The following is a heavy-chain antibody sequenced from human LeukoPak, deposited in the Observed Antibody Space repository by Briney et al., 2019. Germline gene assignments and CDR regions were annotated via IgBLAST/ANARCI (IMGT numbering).Heavy chain of an antibody. CDR1: GFTFSSYA. CDR2: ISGSGGST. J-gene: IGHJ4*02. V-gene: IGHV3-23*01. D-gene: IGHD3-22*01. CDR3: AKVGGYYYDSSGYHDY. Sequence: GGSLRLSCAASGFTFSSYAMSWVRQAPVKGLEWVSAISGSGGSTYYADSVKGRFTISRDNSKNTLYLQMNSLRAEDTAVYYCAKVGGYYYDSSGYHDYWGQGTLVTVSS.